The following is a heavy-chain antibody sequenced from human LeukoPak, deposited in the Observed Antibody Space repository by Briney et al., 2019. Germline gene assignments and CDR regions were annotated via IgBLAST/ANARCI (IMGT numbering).Heavy chain of an antibody. Sequence: PSETLSLTCTVSGGSISSSSYYWGWIRQPPGKGLEWIGGIYYSGSTYYNPSLKSRVTVSVDTSKNQFSLKLSSVTAADTAVYYCARHYDSSGCDYFDYWGQGTLVTVSS. CDR2: IYYSGST. CDR1: GGSISSSSYY. D-gene: IGHD3-22*01. V-gene: IGHV4-39*01. CDR3: ARHYDSSGCDYFDY. J-gene: IGHJ4*02.